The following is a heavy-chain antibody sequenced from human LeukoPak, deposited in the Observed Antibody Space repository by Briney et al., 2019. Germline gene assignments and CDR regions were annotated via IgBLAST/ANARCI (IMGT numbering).Heavy chain of an antibody. CDR1: GYTFSGHH. Sequence: ASVKVSCKTSGYTFSGHHIYWVRQAPGQGLEWMGNIHPGGLDTNYAPKFQVRMTMTTDTSISTAYMELYSVTSDDTAVYYCSGRYGPGPVWGQGTLITVSS. D-gene: IGHD3-10*01. V-gene: IGHV1-2*02. CDR3: SGRYGPGPV. CDR2: IHPGGLDT. J-gene: IGHJ4*02.